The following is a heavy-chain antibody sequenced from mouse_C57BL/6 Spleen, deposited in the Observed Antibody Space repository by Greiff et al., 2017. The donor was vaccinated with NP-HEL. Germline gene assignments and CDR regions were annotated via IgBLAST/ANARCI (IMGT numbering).Heavy chain of an antibody. Sequence: VQLQQSGAELARPGASVKMSCKASGYTFTSYTMHWVKQRPGQGLEWIGYINPSSGYTKYNQKFKDKATLTADKSSSTAYMQLSSLTSADSAVYYCARIYYYGSENYWGQGTTLTVSS. V-gene: IGHV1-4*01. J-gene: IGHJ2*01. CDR2: INPSSGYT. CDR3: ARIYYYGSENY. D-gene: IGHD1-1*01. CDR1: GYTFTSYT.